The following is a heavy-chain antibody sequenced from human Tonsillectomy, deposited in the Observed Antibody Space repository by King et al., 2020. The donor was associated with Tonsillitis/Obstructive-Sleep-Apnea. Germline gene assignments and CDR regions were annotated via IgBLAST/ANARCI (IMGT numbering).Heavy chain of an antibody. CDR2: ISYEGSNK. Sequence: VQLVESGGGVVQPGGSLRLSCAASGFTFSDYAVDWVRQAPGKGLEWVAVISYEGSNKYYADSVKGRFTISRDNSKNTLYLQMNSLRTDDTAGDYCGRGSGSAYYYCMDVWGKGTTVTVSS. CDR3: GRGSGSAYYYCMDV. J-gene: IGHJ6*03. CDR1: GFTFSDYA. V-gene: IGHV3-30*01. D-gene: IGHD3-10*01.